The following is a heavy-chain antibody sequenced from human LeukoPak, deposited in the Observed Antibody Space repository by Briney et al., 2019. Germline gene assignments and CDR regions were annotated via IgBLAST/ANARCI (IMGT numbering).Heavy chain of an antibody. D-gene: IGHD5-12*01. CDR3: AIDSGYDLGFDY. CDR2: ISGSGGST. Sequence: GSLRLSCAASGFTFSSYAMSWVRQAPGKGLEWVSAISGSGGSTYYADSVKGRFTISRDNSKNTLNLQMNSLRAEDTAVYYCAIDSGYDLGFDYWGQGILVIVSS. V-gene: IGHV3-23*01. CDR1: GFTFSSYA. J-gene: IGHJ4*02.